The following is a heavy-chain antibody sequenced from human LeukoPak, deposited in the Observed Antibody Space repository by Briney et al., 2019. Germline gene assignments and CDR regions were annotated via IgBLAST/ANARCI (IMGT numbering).Heavy chain of an antibody. CDR3: ARDKMTGDSYFDY. Sequence: GGSLRLYCAASGFTSSSYWMSWVRQAPGKGLEWVAHIKQDGSEKNYVDSVKGRFTISRDNAKNSLLLQMDGLRAEDTAVYYCARDKMTGDSYFDYWGQGILVTVSS. CDR1: GFTSSSYW. V-gene: IGHV3-7*01. J-gene: IGHJ4*02. CDR2: IKQDGSEK. D-gene: IGHD7-27*01.